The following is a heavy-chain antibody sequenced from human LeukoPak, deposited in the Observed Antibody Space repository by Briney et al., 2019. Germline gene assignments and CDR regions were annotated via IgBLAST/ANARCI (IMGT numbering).Heavy chain of an antibody. V-gene: IGHV3-21*01. D-gene: IGHD2-2*01. Sequence: GGSLRLSCAASGFTFSSYSMNRVRQAPGKGLEWVSSISSSSTYMYYADLVKGRFTISRDNAKNSLYLQMNSLRADDTAVYYCARDRWDVVLIPAAREIDYWGQGTLVTVSS. CDR2: ISSSSTYM. CDR3: ARDRWDVVLIPAAREIDY. J-gene: IGHJ4*02. CDR1: GFTFSSYS.